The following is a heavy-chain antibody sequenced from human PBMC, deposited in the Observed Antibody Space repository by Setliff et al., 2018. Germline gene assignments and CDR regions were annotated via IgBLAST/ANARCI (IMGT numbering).Heavy chain of an antibody. D-gene: IGHD6-13*01. Sequence: SETLSLTCTVSGGSISGHYWSWIRQPPGKGLEWIGSIYYSGSTNYNPSLKSRVTISVDTSKNQFSLKLSSVTAADTAVYYCARAHPGGAAASNDYYWGQGTPVTVSS. CDR1: GGSISGHY. V-gene: IGHV4-59*11. CDR3: ARAHPGGAAASNDYY. CDR2: IYYSGST. J-gene: IGHJ4*02.